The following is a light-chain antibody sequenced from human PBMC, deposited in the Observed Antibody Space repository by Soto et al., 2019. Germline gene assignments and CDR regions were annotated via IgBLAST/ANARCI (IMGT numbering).Light chain of an antibody. J-gene: IGLJ1*01. CDR1: RSDVGAYNY. Sequence: QSALTLPASVSGSPGQSIAISCTGTRSDVGAYNYVSWYQQHPGKAPKLMISEVTNRPSGVSDRFSGSKSGNKASLTISGLQAEDEADYYCSSFTSRFTFVFGTGTKVTVL. V-gene: IGLV2-14*01. CDR3: SSFTSRFTFV. CDR2: EVT.